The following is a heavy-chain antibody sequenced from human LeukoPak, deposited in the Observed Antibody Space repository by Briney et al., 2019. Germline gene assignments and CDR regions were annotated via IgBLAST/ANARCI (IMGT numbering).Heavy chain of an antibody. D-gene: IGHD4-17*01. Sequence: PGGSLRLSCAASGFTFSSYWMSWVHQAPGKGLEWVANIKQDGSEKYYVDSVKGRFTISRDNAKNSLYLQMNSLRAEDTAVYYCARAGNDYGDYGDYWGQGTLVTVSS. CDR2: IKQDGSEK. CDR1: GFTFSSYW. CDR3: ARAGNDYGDYGDY. J-gene: IGHJ4*02. V-gene: IGHV3-7*01.